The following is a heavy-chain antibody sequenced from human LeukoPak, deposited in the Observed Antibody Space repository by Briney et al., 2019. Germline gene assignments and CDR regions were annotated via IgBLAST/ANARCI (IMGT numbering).Heavy chain of an antibody. D-gene: IGHD1-26*01. Sequence: ASVKVSCKASGYTFTDYYMHWVRQAPGQGLEWMAWINPNSGGPSYEQKLRDRVTMTRDTSISTAYLELSRLTSDDTAVYYCATLGLNIVGSTTDFDYWGQGTLVTVSS. J-gene: IGHJ4*02. CDR3: ATLGLNIVGSTTDFDY. CDR2: INPNSGGP. CDR1: GYTFTDYY. V-gene: IGHV1-2*02.